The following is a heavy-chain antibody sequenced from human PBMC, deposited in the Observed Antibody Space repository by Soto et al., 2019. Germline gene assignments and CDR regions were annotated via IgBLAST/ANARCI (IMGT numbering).Heavy chain of an antibody. J-gene: IGHJ6*02. CDR3: ARSVEYYYAMDV. CDR2: INPSTGNA. CDR1: GYTFTSYF. V-gene: IGHV1-46*01. Sequence: GASVKVSCKTSGYTFTSYFMHCVRQAPGQGLEWMGIINPSTGNANYAQKFQGRVTMTRDTSTSTVYMELSSLTSEDTAVYYCARSVEYYYAMDVWGQGTTVTVSS.